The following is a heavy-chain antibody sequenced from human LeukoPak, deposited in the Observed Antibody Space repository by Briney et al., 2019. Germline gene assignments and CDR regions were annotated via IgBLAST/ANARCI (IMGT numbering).Heavy chain of an antibody. CDR3: ARPDSSGWYGAY. Sequence: TSETLSLTCAVYGGSFSGYYWSWIRQPPGKGLEWIGEINHSGSTNYNPSLKSRVTISVDTSKNQFSLKLSSVTAADTAVYYCARPDSSGWYGAYWGQGTLVTVSS. CDR1: GGSFSGYY. J-gene: IGHJ4*02. CDR2: INHSGST. V-gene: IGHV4-34*01. D-gene: IGHD6-19*01.